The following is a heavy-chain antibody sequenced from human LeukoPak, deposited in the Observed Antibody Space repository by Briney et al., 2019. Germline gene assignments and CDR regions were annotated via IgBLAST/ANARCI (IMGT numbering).Heavy chain of an antibody. CDR2: ISGSGGTT. Sequence: PGASLRLSCAASGFTFSSYAMTWVRQAPGKGLEWVSDISGSGGTTYYADSVKGRFTISRDNSKNTLFLQMNSLRAEDTAVYYCAKPVGVMAYFDYWGQGTLVTVSS. CDR1: GFTFSSYA. V-gene: IGHV3-23*01. J-gene: IGHJ4*02. D-gene: IGHD3-10*01. CDR3: AKPVGVMAYFDY.